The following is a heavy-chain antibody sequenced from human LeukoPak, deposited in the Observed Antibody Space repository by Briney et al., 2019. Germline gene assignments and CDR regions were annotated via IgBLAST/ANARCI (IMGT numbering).Heavy chain of an antibody. CDR3: ARDRGGWIQLWSRNFAPFDY. J-gene: IGHJ4*02. D-gene: IGHD5-18*01. V-gene: IGHV1-69*13. CDR2: IIPISGTA. Sequence: SVKVSCKASGGTFSSYAISWVRQAPGQGLEWMGGIIPISGTANYAQKFQGRVTITADESTSTAYMELSSLRSEDTAVYYCARDRGGWIQLWSRNFAPFDYWGQGTLVTVSS. CDR1: GGTFSSYA.